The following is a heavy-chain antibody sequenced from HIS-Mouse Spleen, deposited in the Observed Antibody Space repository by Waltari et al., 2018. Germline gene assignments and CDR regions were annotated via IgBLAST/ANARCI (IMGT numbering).Heavy chain of an antibody. V-gene: IGHV3-21*01. Sequence: EVQLVASGGGLVKPGGSLSLSCQASGFAFSSYSMKWCRQAPGKGLEWVSSISSSSSYIYYADSVKGRFTISRDNAKNSLYLQMNSLRAEDTAVYYCARGYSSSEDYWGQGTLVTVSS. CDR3: ARGYSSSEDY. D-gene: IGHD6-13*01. CDR1: GFAFSSYS. CDR2: ISSSSSYI. J-gene: IGHJ4*02.